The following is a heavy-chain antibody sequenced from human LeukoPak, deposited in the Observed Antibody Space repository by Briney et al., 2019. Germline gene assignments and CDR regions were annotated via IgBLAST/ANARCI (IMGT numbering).Heavy chain of an antibody. CDR1: GGSISSGGYS. V-gene: IGHV4-30-2*01. CDR3: ARDGTGSGMYAFDI. Sequence: PSETLSLTCAVSGGSISSGGYSWSWIRQPPGKGLEWIGYIYHSGSTYYNPSLKSRVTISVDRSKNQFSLKLSSVTAADTAVYYCARDGTGSGMYAFDIWGQGTMVTVSS. D-gene: IGHD3-10*01. CDR2: IYHSGST. J-gene: IGHJ3*02.